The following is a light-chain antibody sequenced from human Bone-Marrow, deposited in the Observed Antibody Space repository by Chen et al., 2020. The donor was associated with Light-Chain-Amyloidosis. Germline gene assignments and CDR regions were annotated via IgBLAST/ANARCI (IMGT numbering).Light chain of an antibody. J-gene: IGLJ1*01. CDR3: RSYTITNTLV. CDR2: EVT. CDR1: SSDVGGDNH. Sequence: QSALTQPASVSGSPGQSITISCTGTSSDVGGDNHVSWYQQHPDKAPKLMIYEVTNRPSWVPDRFSGSKSDNTASLTNSGLQTEDEADYFGRSYTITNTLVFGSGTRVTVL. V-gene: IGLV2-14*01.